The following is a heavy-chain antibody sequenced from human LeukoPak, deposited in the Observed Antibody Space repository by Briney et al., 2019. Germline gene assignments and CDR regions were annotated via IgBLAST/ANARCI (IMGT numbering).Heavy chain of an antibody. CDR3: ARQGYTASYYFLDF. V-gene: IGHV4-4*07. Sequence: ASETLSLTCDGSGGSIRSYYWGWVRQPAGKGLEWIGRIYTIGTTNFNPSLKSRLTMSVDTSKNQFSLKLTSVTAADTAVYFCARQGYTASYYFLDFWSQGTLVTVSS. D-gene: IGHD2/OR15-2a*01. CDR1: GGSIRSYY. CDR2: IYTIGTT. J-gene: IGHJ4*02.